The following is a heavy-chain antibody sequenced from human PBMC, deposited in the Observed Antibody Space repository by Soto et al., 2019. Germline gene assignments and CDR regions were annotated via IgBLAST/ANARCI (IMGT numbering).Heavy chain of an antibody. D-gene: IGHD3-22*01. J-gene: IGHJ4*02. CDR2: ISWNSGSI. CDR3: AKAQPEPLYYDSSGYYFDY. Sequence: AGGSLRLSCAASGFSFDDYAMHWVRQAPGKGLEWVSGISWNSGSIGYADSVKGRFTISRDNAKNSLYLQMNSLRAEDTALYYCAKAQPEPLYYDSSGYYFDYWGQGTLVTVSS. V-gene: IGHV3-9*01. CDR1: GFSFDDYA.